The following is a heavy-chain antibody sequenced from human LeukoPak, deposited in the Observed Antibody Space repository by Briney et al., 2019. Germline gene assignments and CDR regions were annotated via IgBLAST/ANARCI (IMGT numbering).Heavy chain of an antibody. D-gene: IGHD6-19*01. CDR3: ARRGSSGWGGAFDI. CDR2: VYYSGST. Sequence: PSETLSLTCTVSGGSISGYYWSWIRQPPGKGLEWIGDVYYSGSTNYNPSLKSRVTISVDTSKNQFSLKLSSVTAADTAVYYCARRGSSGWGGAFDIWGQGTMVTVSS. J-gene: IGHJ3*02. CDR1: GGSISGYY. V-gene: IGHV4-59*08.